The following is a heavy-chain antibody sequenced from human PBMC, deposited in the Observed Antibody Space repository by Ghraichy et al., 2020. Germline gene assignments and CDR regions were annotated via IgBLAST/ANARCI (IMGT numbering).Heavy chain of an antibody. Sequence: SETLSLTCTVSGGSISSYYWSWIRQPAGKGLEWIGRIYTSGSTNYNPSLKSRVTMSVDTSKNQFSLKLSSVTAADTAVYYCAREREVVFDLKGGNAFDIWGQGTMVTVSS. D-gene: IGHD2-15*01. CDR1: GGSISSYY. CDR3: AREREVVFDLKGGNAFDI. J-gene: IGHJ3*02. CDR2: IYTSGST. V-gene: IGHV4-4*07.